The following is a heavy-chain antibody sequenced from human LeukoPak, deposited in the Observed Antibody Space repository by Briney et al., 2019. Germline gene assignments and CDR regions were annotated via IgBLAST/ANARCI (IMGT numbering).Heavy chain of an antibody. CDR3: VGGHDLEFEF. CDR1: GFSVGTNY. J-gene: IGHJ5*01. V-gene: IGHV3-53*01. Sequence: PGGSLRLSCAPSGFSVGTNYMTWVRQAPGKGREWVSMIYAGGNTYYRDSVKGRFTISRDSSKNTVFLHMSGLRDDDTAVYYCVGGHDLEFEFWGQGTLVIVSS. CDR2: IYAGGNT. D-gene: IGHD4-23*01.